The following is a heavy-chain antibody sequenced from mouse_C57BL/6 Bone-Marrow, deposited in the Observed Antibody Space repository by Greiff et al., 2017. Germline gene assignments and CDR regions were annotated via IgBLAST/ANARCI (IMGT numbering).Heavy chain of an antibody. V-gene: IGHV1-50*01. D-gene: IGHD2-4*01. Sequence: QVQLQQPGAELVKPGASVKLSCKASGYTFTSYWMPWVKQRPGQGLEWIGEIDPSDSYTNYNQKFKGKATLTVDTSSSTAYMPLSSLTSEDSAVYYCARRGLHPFAYWGQGTLVTVSA. CDR1: GYTFTSYW. CDR3: ARRGLHPFAY. CDR2: IDPSDSYT. J-gene: IGHJ3*01.